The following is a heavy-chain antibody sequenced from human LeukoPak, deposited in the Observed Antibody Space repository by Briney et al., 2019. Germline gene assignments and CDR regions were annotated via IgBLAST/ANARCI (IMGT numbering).Heavy chain of an antibody. Sequence: GRSLRLSCTSSGFRFGDHDMRGVRQAPGKGLEWVCFVKRKADGGTSQYAASVKGRFTISRDDSKSIAYLQMDSLKTEDTAMYYCTSGGGGSGRDAQDFWGQGTLVTVSS. CDR2: VKRKADGGTS. J-gene: IGHJ4*02. V-gene: IGHV3-49*04. CDR3: TSGGGGSGRDAQDF. CDR1: GFRFGDHD. D-gene: IGHD3-16*01.